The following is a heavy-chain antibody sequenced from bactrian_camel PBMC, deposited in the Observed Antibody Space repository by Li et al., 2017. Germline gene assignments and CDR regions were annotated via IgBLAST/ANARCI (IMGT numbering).Heavy chain of an antibody. CDR1: GVTNSRNC. V-gene: IGHV3S6*01. D-gene: IGHD2*01. CDR2: VYNDGSNT. Sequence: QLVESGGGSVQAGGSLRLSCAASGVTNSRNCMAWFRQAPGKGLEWVSGVYNDGSNTGYADSVKGRFTISRDNAKNTLYLQMNSLKPEDTAVYYCAADSLNRGGSPIRQGTQVTVS. J-gene: IGHJ4*01.